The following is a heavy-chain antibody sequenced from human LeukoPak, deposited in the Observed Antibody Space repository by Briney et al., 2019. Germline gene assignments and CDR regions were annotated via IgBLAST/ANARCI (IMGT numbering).Heavy chain of an antibody. V-gene: IGHV3-23*01. D-gene: IGHD6-25*01. CDR2: ISGRGDTT. J-gene: IGHJ4*02. Sequence: GGSLRLSCAASGFTFSSYAMSWVRQAPGKGLEWISAISGRGDTTYYADSVKGRFTISRDNSTNTLYLQMSSLLAEDTALYYCAKVVGSFDYWGQGTLVTVSS. CDR3: AKVVGSFDY. CDR1: GFTFSSYA.